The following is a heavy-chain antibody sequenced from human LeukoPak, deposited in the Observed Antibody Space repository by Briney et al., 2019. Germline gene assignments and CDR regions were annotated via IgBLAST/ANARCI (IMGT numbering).Heavy chain of an antibody. J-gene: IGHJ4*02. D-gene: IGHD3-10*02. V-gene: IGHV3-30-3*01. Sequence: GGSLRLSCAASGFTFSSYAMHWVRQAPGKGLEWVAVISYDGSNKYYADSVKGRFTISRDNAKNSLYLQMNSLRAEDTAFYYCAKEKKNLPGMFDYWGQGTLVTVSS. CDR2: ISYDGSNK. CDR3: AKEKKNLPGMFDY. CDR1: GFTFSSYA.